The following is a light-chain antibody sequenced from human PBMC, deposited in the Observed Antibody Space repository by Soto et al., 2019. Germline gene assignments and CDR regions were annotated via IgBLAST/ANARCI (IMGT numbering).Light chain of an antibody. V-gene: IGKV3-20*01. J-gene: IGKJ2*01. CDR2: GAS. CDR1: QSVSNSY. Sequence: EIVLTQSPGTLSLSPGERVTLSCRASQSVSNSYLAWHQQKPGQAPRLLIYGASSRPTGIPDRFSGSWSGTDFTLTISRLEPEDSAVYYCQQYGTSPYTFGQGTKLEI. CDR3: QQYGTSPYT.